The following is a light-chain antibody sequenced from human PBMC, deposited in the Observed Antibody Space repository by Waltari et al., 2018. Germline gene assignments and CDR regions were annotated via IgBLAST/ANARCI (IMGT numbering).Light chain of an antibody. CDR1: QSLLHSSGNTF. CDR2: LVS. CDR3: MQARQTPWT. Sequence: DIVMTQSPLSLSVTPGEPASISCRSSQSLLHSSGNTFLDWSLQKPGQSPQLLIYLVSNRASGVPDRCSGSGSGTDFTLKISRVEAEEVGVYFCMQARQTPWTFGQGTKVEIK. J-gene: IGKJ1*01. V-gene: IGKV2-28*01.